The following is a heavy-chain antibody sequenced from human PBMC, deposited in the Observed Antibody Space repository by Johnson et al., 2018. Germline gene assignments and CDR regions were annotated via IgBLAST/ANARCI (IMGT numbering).Heavy chain of an antibody. CDR1: GFTFSSYD. J-gene: IGHJ6*03. CDR2: IGTAGDT. CDR3: ARLGTGTGTPVLTGYYHGYYYSYMDV. V-gene: IGHV3-13*01. D-gene: IGHD3-9*01. Sequence: VQLVESGGGLVQPGGSLRLSCAASGFTFSSYDMHWVRQATGKGLEWVSAIGTAGDTYYPGSVKGRFTISRENAKNSLYLQMNSLRAEDTALYSWARLGTGTGTPVLTGYYHGYYYSYMDVWGKGTTVTVSS.